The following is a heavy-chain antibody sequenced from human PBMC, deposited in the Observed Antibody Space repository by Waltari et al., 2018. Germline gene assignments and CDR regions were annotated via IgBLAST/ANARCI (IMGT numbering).Heavy chain of an antibody. CDR1: CGSVSTYY. CDR2: ISSGGDT. V-gene: IGHV4-4*07. D-gene: IGHD5-18*01. J-gene: IGHJ5*02. Sequence: QVQLQESGPGLVKPSDTLSILCNFSCGSVSTYYRSWIRKPAGKGLEWIGHISSGGDTHYNPSFKIRITISVDTSTNQFSLTVTSVTAADTAFYYCVRARVSAQTSMGGFFDPWGQGIEVTVSS. CDR3: VRARVSAQTSMGGFFDP.